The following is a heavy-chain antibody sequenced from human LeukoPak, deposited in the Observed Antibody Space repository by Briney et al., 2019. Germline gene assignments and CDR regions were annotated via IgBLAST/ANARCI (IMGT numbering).Heavy chain of an antibody. J-gene: IGHJ3*02. Sequence: PGRSLRLSCAASGFTFSSYGMHWVRQAPGKGLEWVAVIWYDGSNKYYADSVKGRFTISRDNSKSTLYLQMNSLRAEDTALYYCARGDYYDSSGISAFDIWGQGTMVTVSS. CDR3: ARGDYYDSSGISAFDI. CDR2: IWYDGSNK. CDR1: GFTFSSYG. V-gene: IGHV3-33*01. D-gene: IGHD3-22*01.